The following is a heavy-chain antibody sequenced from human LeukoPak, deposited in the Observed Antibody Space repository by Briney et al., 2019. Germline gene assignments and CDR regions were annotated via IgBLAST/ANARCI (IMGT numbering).Heavy chain of an antibody. J-gene: IGHJ4*02. CDR2: VKSKADGETT. D-gene: IGHD2-21*02. V-gene: IGHV3-15*01. CDR3: TADWPGDSYPIDY. Sequence: GGSLRLSCAASGFTFSSAWMSWVRQAPVKGLEWVGRVKSKADGETTHYAAPVKDRFTISRDDSRNTQYLQMNNLKTEDTAVYYCTADWPGDSYPIDYWGQGTLVTVSS. CDR1: GFTFSSAW.